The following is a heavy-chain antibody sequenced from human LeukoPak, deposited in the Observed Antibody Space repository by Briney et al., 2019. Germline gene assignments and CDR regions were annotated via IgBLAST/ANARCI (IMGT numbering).Heavy chain of an antibody. CDR1: DFTFTSYG. J-gene: IGHJ6*03. CDR3: ARDPSNYYMDV. V-gene: IGHV3-33*01. Sequence: GGSLRLSCAASDFTFTSYGMHWVHQAPGKGLEWVAVIWYDGSNKDYADSVKGRLTISRDNSKNTLYLQMNSLRAEDTAVYYCARDPSNYYMDVWGKGTTVTVSS. CDR2: IWYDGSNK.